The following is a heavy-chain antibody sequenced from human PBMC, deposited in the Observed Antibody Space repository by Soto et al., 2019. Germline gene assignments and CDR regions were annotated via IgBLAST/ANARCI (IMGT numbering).Heavy chain of an antibody. V-gene: IGHV3-21*01. CDR2: IFISSSYI. CDR3: ARVPYGGSYWREFDY. J-gene: IGHJ4*02. Sequence: PWWSLRLSCSASVFTFSSYSMNWLRQAPGKGLEWVSSIFISSSYIYYADSVKGRFTISRDNAKNSLYLQMNSLRADDTAVYYCARVPYGGSYWREFDYWGQGTLVTVSS. D-gene: IGHD1-26*01. CDR1: VFTFSSYS.